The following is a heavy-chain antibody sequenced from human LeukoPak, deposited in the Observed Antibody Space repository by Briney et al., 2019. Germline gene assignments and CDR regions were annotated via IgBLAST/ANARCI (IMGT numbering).Heavy chain of an antibody. CDR2: IYSGGST. CDR1: GFTVSSNY. J-gene: IGHJ4*02. CDR3: ARDARMGSGSFDY. V-gene: IGHV3-66*01. Sequence: TGGSLRLSCAASGFTVSSNYMSWVRQAPGKGLEWVSVIYSGGSTYYADSVKGRFTISRDNSKNTLYLQMNSLRAEDTAVYYCARDARMGSGSFDYWGQGTLVTVSS. D-gene: IGHD6-19*01.